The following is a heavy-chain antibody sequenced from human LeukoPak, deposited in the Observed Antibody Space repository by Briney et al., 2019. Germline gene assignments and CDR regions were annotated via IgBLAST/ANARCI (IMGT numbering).Heavy chain of an antibody. J-gene: IGHJ6*03. CDR2: ISAYNGNT. CDR1: GYTFTNYY. CDR3: ARVNRLLWFGGFYYYYYMDV. V-gene: IGHV1-8*03. D-gene: IGHD3-10*01. Sequence: ASVKVSCKASGYTFTNYYIHWVRQAPGQGLEWMGWISAYNGNTNYAQKLQGRVTITRNTSISTAYMELSSLRSEDTAVYYCARVNRLLWFGGFYYYYYMDVWGKGPTVTVSS.